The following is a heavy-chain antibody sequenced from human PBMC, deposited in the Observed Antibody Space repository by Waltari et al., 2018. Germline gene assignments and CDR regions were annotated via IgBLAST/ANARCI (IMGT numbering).Heavy chain of an antibody. CDR3: ARALAPKWFDP. Sequence: QVQLQESGPGLVKSSETLSLTCTVSGGSISRRGYYWGWVRQPPGKGPGWIANIYYSGATYYRPFLRGRATISLDTSKNQFSLRLTSVTAADTAVYYCARALAPKWFDPWGRGTLVTVSS. CDR1: GGSISRRGYY. J-gene: IGHJ5*02. CDR2: IYYSGAT. V-gene: IGHV4-39*07.